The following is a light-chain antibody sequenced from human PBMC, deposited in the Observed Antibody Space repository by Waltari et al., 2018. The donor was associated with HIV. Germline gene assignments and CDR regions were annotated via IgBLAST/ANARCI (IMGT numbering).Light chain of an antibody. CDR1: SSNIGGRNY. CDR2: KNT. J-gene: IGLJ2*01. V-gene: IGLV1-47*01. CDR3: AAWDDSLNGVV. Sequence: QSVLTQSPSASGTPGQRVIISCSGSSSNIGGRNYVNWYQLLPGTAPKLLIYKNTQRPSCVPDRFSGSKSGTSASLAISGLRSEDEADYYCAAWDDSLNGVVFGGGTKLTVL.